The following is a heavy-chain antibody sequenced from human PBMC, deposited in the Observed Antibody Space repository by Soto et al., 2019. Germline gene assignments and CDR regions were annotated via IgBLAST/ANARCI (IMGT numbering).Heavy chain of an antibody. D-gene: IGHD1-26*01. CDR1: GGSISSSSYY. J-gene: IGHJ4*02. CDR3: ASTRLLLGLVGALVFDY. Sequence: QLQLQESGPGLVKPSETLSLTCTVSGGSISSSSYYWGWIRQPPGKGLEWIGSIYYSGSTYYNPALKRRVTISVDTSKNQFSLKLSSVTAADTAVYYCASTRLLLGLVGALVFDYWGQGTLVTVSS. V-gene: IGHV4-39*01. CDR2: IYYSGST.